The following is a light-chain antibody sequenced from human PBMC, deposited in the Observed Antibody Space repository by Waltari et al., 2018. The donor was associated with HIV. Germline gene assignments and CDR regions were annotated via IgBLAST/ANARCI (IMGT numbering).Light chain of an antibody. CDR3: NSYTGSNSYV. V-gene: IGLV2-8*01. Sequence: SARTQPPSASGSTGPSVTISCTRTSRDVGCYHHVPRYQQHPGKAPQLQIYAVSKRPSGVPDLFSGSKSGNTASLTVSGLQAEDEADYYCNSYTGSNSYVFRTGTKVTVL. CDR2: AVS. CDR1: SRDVGCYHH. J-gene: IGLJ1*01.